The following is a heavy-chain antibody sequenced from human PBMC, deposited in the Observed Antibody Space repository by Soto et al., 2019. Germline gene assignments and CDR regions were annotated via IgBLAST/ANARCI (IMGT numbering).Heavy chain of an antibody. Sequence: ASVKVSCKASGGTFSSYAISWVRQAPGQGLEWMGGIIPIFGTANYAQKLQGRVTITADESASTAYMELSSLRSEDTAVYYCARDLLWFGELLYAYYYYGMDVWGQGTTVTV. CDR1: GGTFSSYA. CDR3: ARDLLWFGELLYAYYYYGMDV. D-gene: IGHD3-10*01. J-gene: IGHJ6*02. CDR2: IIPIFGTA. V-gene: IGHV1-69*13.